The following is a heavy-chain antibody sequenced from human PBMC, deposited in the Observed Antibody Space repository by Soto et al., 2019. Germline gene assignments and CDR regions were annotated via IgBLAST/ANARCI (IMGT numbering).Heavy chain of an antibody. CDR3: AREKSGYYDY. J-gene: IGHJ4*02. D-gene: IGHD3-3*01. Sequence: QVQLVQSGAEVKKPGASVKVSCKASGYTFTSYDINWVRQATGQGLEWMGWMNPNSGNTGYAHKFQGRVTSTRNTFISTADIELSSLRSEDTAVYYSAREKSGYYDYWGQGTLVTVSA. V-gene: IGHV1-8*01. CDR2: MNPNSGNT. CDR1: GYTFTSYD.